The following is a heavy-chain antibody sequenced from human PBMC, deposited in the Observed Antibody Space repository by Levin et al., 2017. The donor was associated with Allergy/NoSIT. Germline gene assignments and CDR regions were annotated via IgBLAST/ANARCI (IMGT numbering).Heavy chain of an antibody. V-gene: IGHV4-59*01. D-gene: IGHD2-2*01. Sequence: KPGGSLRLSCTVSGGSISSYYWSWIRQPPGKGLEWIGYIYYSGSTNYNPSLKSRATISVDTSKNQFSLKQNSVTAADTAVYYCARYYCSSTTCGRDGMDVWGQGTTVTVSS. J-gene: IGHJ6*02. CDR2: IYYSGST. CDR1: GGSISSYY. CDR3: ARYYCSSTTCGRDGMDV.